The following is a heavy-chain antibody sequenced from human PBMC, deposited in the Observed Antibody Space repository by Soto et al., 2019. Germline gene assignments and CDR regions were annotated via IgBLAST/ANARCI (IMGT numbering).Heavy chain of an antibody. CDR1: GYTFTSYG. CDR2: ISAYNGNT. Sequence: ASVKVSCKASGYTFTSYGISWVRQAPGQGLEWMGWISAYNGNTNYAQKLQGRVTMTTDASTSTAYMELRSLRSDDTAVYYCADVQEYSSSSDYWGQGTLVTVSS. D-gene: IGHD6-6*01. V-gene: IGHV1-18*01. CDR3: ADVQEYSSSSDY. J-gene: IGHJ4*02.